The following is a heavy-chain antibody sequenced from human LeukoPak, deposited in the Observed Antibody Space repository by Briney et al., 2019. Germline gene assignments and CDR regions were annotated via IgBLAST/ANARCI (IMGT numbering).Heavy chain of an antibody. D-gene: IGHD3-22*01. CDR2: IYHSGGP. CDR1: GHSIGSGYF. Sequence: SETLSLTCDVSGHSIGSGYFWGWIRQPPGKGLEWIGSIYHSGGPYYNPSLKSRVAISVDTSKNQFSLNLSSVTAADTAVYYCARTFGSSGYYRIDSWGQGALVTVSS. V-gene: IGHV4-38-2*01. CDR3: ARTFGSSGYYRIDS. J-gene: IGHJ4*02.